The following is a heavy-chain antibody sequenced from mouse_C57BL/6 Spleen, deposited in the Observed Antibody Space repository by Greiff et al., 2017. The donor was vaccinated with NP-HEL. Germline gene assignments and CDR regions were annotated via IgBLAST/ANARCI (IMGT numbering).Heavy chain of an antibody. CDR1: GYTFTSYW. Sequence: QVQLQQPGAELVKPGASVKLSCKASGYTFTSYWMHWVKQRPGRGLEWIGEIDPSDSYTNYNQKFKGKSTLTVDKSSSTAYMQLSSLTSEDSAVYYCARSEQLRLRAMDYWGQGTSVTVSS. CDR2: IDPSDSYT. J-gene: IGHJ4*01. CDR3: ARSEQLRLRAMDY. D-gene: IGHD3-2*02. V-gene: IGHV1-69*01.